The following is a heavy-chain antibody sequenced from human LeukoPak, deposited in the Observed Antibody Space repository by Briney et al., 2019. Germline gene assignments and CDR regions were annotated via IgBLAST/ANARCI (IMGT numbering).Heavy chain of an antibody. D-gene: IGHD4-17*01. CDR3: ARVDSGEDY. CDR1: GFTVSSKY. J-gene: IGHJ4*02. Sequence: GGSLRLSCAASGFTVSSKYMSWVRQAPGKGPEWVSVIYTGGRTYYADSVKGRFVISRDNSKNILYLQMNSLRAGDTAVYYCARVDSGEDYWGQGTLVTVSS. V-gene: IGHV3-53*01. CDR2: IYTGGRT.